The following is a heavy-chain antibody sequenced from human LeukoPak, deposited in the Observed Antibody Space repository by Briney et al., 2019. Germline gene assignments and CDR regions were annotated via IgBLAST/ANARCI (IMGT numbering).Heavy chain of an antibody. CDR3: ARASEKFYGSGSFLDY. D-gene: IGHD3-10*01. CDR1: GFTFSSYA. CDR2: ISGSGGST. V-gene: IGHV3-23*01. J-gene: IGHJ4*02. Sequence: GGSLRLSCAASGFTFSSYAMSWVRQAPGKGLEWVSAISGSGGSTYYADSVKGRFTISRDNSKNTLCLQMNSLRAEDTAVYYCARASEKFYGSGSFLDYWGQGTLVTVSS.